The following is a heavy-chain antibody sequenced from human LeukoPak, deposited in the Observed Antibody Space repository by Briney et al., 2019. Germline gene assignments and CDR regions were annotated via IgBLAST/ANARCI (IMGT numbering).Heavy chain of an antibody. CDR2: IIPILGIA. CDR1: GGTFSSYA. CDR3: ARGGYDSSGYYYEYFGY. J-gene: IGHJ4*02. D-gene: IGHD3-22*01. V-gene: IGHV1-69*04. Sequence: GASVKVSCKASGGTFSSYAISWVRQAPGQGLEWMGRIIPILGIANYAQKFQGRVTITADKSTSTAYMKLSSLRSEDTAVYYCARGGYDSSGYYYEYFGYWGQGTLVTVSS.